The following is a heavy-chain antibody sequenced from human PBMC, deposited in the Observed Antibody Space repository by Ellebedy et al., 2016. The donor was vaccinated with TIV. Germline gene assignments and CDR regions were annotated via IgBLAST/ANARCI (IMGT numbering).Heavy chain of an antibody. CDR1: GYTFTGYY. D-gene: IGHD1-26*01. CDR3: ARGQVGATTRFDY. J-gene: IGHJ4*02. Sequence: ASVKVSXXASGYTFTGYYMHWVRQATGQGLEWMGWMNPNSGNTGYAQKFQGRVTMTRNTSISTAYMELSSLRSEDTAVYYCARGQVGATTRFDYWGQGTLVTVSS. V-gene: IGHV1-8*02. CDR2: MNPNSGNT.